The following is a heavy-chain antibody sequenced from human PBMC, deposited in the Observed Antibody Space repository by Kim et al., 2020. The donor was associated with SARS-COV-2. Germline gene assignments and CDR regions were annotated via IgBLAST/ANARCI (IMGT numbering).Heavy chain of an antibody. CDR3: ARNAYVKTLDY. Sequence: TNYYPSLQSRVTISVDPSKNQFSLKLSSVTAADTAVYYCARNAYVKTLDYWGQGTLVTVSS. D-gene: IGHD3-16*01. J-gene: IGHJ4*02. CDR2: T. V-gene: IGHV4-34*01.